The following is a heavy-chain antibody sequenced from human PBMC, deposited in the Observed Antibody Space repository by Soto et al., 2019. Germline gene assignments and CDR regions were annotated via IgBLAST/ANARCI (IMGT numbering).Heavy chain of an antibody. CDR3: ARGLPVRRVKTSQLYYYYGMDF. CDR2: INHSGST. CDR1: GGYFGGYY. J-gene: IGHJ6*02. D-gene: IGHD3-10*01. V-gene: IGHV4-34*01. Sequence: EMQSLTYAVYGGYFGGYYWRWIRQTPGKGLEWIGEINHSGSTNYNPPLKSRVTISVDTSKNQFSLKLSSVTAADTAVYYCARGLPVRRVKTSQLYYYYGMDFWGQGTTV.